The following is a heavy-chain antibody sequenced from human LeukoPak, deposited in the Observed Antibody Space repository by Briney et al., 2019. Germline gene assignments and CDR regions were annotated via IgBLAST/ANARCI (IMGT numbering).Heavy chain of an antibody. Sequence: ASVKVSCKASGDTFTTSYMYWVRQAPGQGFEWMGAINPSGGSTTYAQQFQGRVSMTRDLSTSTVYMELSSLRSEDTAVYYCARNLMQFTGLAYWGQGTLVTVSS. V-gene: IGHV1-46*01. CDR1: GDTFTTSY. CDR3: ARNLMQFTGLAY. CDR2: INPSGGST. J-gene: IGHJ4*02. D-gene: IGHD2-8*02.